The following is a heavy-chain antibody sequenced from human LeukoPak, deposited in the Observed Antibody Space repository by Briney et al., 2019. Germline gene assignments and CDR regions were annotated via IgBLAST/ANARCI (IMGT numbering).Heavy chain of an antibody. CDR2: INSNSGGT. V-gene: IGHV1-2*02. Sequence: ASVKVSCKASGYTFTGYYVHWVRQAPGQGLEWVGWINSNSGGTNYAQKFQGRVTMTRDTSISTGYMELDSLRFDDTAVYFCARSLISSSWYRSDYWGQGTLVAVSS. J-gene: IGHJ4*02. CDR1: GYTFTGYY. CDR3: ARSLISSSWYRSDY. D-gene: IGHD6-13*01.